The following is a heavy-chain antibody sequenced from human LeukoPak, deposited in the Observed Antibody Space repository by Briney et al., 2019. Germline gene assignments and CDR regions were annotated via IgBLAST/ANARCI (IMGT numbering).Heavy chain of an antibody. CDR1: GSTFSSYD. CDR3: ARGSFRRGSYHFDY. D-gene: IGHD1-26*01. Sequence: GESRRLSCAASGSTFSSYDMHWVRHATGKGLEWVSAIGTAGDTYYPGSVKGRFTISRENAKNSLYLQMNSLRAGDTAVYYCARGSFRRGSYHFDYWGQGTLVTVSS. V-gene: IGHV3-13*01. CDR2: IGTAGDT. J-gene: IGHJ4*02.